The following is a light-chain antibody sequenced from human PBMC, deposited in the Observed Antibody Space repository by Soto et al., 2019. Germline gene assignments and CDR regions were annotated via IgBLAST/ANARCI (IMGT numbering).Light chain of an antibody. CDR2: GAF. CDR3: QQYGSSRT. CDR1: QTARSNY. Sequence: EIMLTHSPATLSRSPWDSVTLSSISIQTARSNYLAWSQQGPGQALRLLIYGAFSRATCIPDRFSGSGSGTDFTLTISRLEPEDFAVYYCQQYGSSRTFGQGTKVDNK. J-gene: IGKJ1*01. V-gene: IGKV3-20*01.